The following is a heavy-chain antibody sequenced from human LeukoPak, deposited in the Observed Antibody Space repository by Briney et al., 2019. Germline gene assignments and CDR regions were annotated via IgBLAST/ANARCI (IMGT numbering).Heavy chain of an antibody. D-gene: IGHD2-2*01. CDR2: MNPNSGNT. CDR1: GYTFTNYD. V-gene: IGHV1-8*01. CDR3: GGPHCSIPDCHPPECFDP. J-gene: IGHJ5*02. Sequence: GASVRVSCKTSGYTFTNYDINWVRQATGQGLEWMGWMNPNSGNTGYAQKFQGRVTMTRNTSISTAYMELSSLRSEDTAVYYCGGPHCSIPDCHPPECFDPWGQGTLVTVSS.